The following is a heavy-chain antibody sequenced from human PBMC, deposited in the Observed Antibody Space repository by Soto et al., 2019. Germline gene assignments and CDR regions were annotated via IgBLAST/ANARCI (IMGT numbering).Heavy chain of an antibody. CDR2: TWYDGINK. CDR1: GFPFSNYG. J-gene: IGHJ3*02. V-gene: IGHV3-33*03. D-gene: IGHD1-1*01. Sequence: QVQLVESGGGVVQPGGSLRLSCVASGFPFSNYGMHWVRQTPGKGLDWVAMTWYDGINKYYADSVKDRFTISRDNSKNTLYLQMNSLRDEDSAVYYCATDLNDMEAFDIWGQGTMVTVSS. CDR3: ATDLNDMEAFDI.